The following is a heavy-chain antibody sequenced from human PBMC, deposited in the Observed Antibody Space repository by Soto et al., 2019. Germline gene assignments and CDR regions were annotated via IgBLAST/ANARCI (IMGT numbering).Heavy chain of an antibody. J-gene: IGHJ4*02. D-gene: IGHD3-22*01. CDR3: VRSAFGYYDTSGYPLTDS. Sequence: SETLSLTCTVSGGSISSSNYYWGWIRQPPGEGLEWIGSMDYNGNSYQNPSPKSRVTLSVDTSKSQFSLKLRSVTAADTAVYFCVRSAFGYYDTSGYPLTDSWGQGTLVTVSS. CDR1: GGSISSSNYY. CDR2: MDYNGNS. V-gene: IGHV4-39*01.